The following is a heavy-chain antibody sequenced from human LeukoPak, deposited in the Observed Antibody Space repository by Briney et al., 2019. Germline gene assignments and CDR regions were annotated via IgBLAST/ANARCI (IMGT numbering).Heavy chain of an antibody. CDR3: ARDRGRKRGGYVGSAYYYYGMDV. Sequence: GGSLRLSCAASGFTFSSYAMHWVRQAPGKGLEWVAVISYDGSNKYYADSVKGRFTISRDNSKNTLYLQMNSLRAEDTAVYYCARDRGRKRGGYVGSAYYYYGMDVWGKGTTVTVSS. J-gene: IGHJ6*04. CDR2: ISYDGSNK. CDR1: GFTFSSYA. D-gene: IGHD6-25*01. V-gene: IGHV3-30*04.